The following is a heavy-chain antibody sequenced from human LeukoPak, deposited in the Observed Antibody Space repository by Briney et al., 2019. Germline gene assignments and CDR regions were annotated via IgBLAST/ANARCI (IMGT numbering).Heavy chain of an antibody. J-gene: IGHJ4*02. V-gene: IGHV4-39*07. CDR2: IYYSGST. CDR3: ARDGGYCSSTSCRYMDGNYFDY. CDR1: GGSISSSSYY. Sequence: SETLSLTCTVSGGSISSSSYYWGWIRQPPGKGLEWIGSIYYSGSTYYNPSLKSRVTISVDTSKNQFSLKLSSVTAADTAVYYCARDGGYCSSTSCRYMDGNYFDYWGQGTLVTVSS. D-gene: IGHD2-2*01.